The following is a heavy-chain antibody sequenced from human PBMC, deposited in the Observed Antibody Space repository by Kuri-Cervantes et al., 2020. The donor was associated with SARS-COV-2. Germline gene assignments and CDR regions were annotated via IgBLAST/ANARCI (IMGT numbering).Heavy chain of an antibody. CDR3: AKDLAASVTRGYFDY. J-gene: IGHJ4*02. CDR1: GFTSSNYG. V-gene: IGHV3-23*01. D-gene: IGHD6-13*01. Sequence: GESLKISCAASGFTSSNYGMNWVRQAPGKGLEWLSFISSSGHRADYADSVSGRFTISRDNSKNTLYLQMNSLRAEDTAVYYCAKDLAASVTRGYFDYWGQGTLVTVSS. CDR2: ISSSGHRA.